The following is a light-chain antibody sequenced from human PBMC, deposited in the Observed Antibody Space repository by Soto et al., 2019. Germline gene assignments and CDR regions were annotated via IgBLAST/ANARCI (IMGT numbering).Light chain of an antibody. CDR3: QSYDSGLSGWL. Sequence: QSVLTLPPSVSGAPGQRVTISCTGSSSNIGAVFDVHWYQQVPGTAPKLLIYENTKRPSGVPDRFSGSKSGTSASLAITGLQAEDEADYYCQSYDSGLSGWLFGAGTKLTVL. CDR1: SSNIGAVFD. V-gene: IGLV1-40*01. J-gene: IGLJ2*01. CDR2: ENT.